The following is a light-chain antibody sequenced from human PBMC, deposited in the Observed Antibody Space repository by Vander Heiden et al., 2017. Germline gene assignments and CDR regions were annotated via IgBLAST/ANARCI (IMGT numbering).Light chain of an antibody. Sequence: QSVLTQPPSVSAAPGQKVTISCSGSRSNLGTNYVSWYQLPPATAPKLLIEENKKPPSGIPDRFSGSNSGTSATLGITGLQTGDEADYYCGTCDSSLSAGAFGGGTKLTVL. CDR2: ENK. J-gene: IGLJ3*02. V-gene: IGLV1-51*02. CDR1: RSNLGTNY. CDR3: GTCDSSLSAGA.